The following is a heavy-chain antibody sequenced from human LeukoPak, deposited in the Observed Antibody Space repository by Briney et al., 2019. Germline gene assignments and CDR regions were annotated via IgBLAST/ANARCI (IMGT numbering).Heavy chain of an antibody. V-gene: IGHV3-74*01. CDR1: GFTFSGYW. Sequence: GGSLRLSCAPSGFTFSGYWEQWVRQAPGRGLVWLSRINEAGSITTYADSVKGRFTISRDNAKNTLYLQMSSLRAEDTAVYYCARALASSEDYWGQGTLVTVSS. CDR3: ARALASSEDY. D-gene: IGHD6-19*01. J-gene: IGHJ4*02. CDR2: INEAGSIT.